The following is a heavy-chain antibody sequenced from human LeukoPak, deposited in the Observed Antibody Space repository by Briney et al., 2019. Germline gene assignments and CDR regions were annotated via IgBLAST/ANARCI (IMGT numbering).Heavy chain of an antibody. J-gene: IGHJ4*02. CDR3: ARDQEGFDY. Sequence: GGSLRLSCAASGFTFPRHWMSWVRQAPGKGLEWVANIKQDANEKNYVDSVKGRFTISRDNAKNSLYLQMNSLRAEDTAVYYCARDQEGFDYWGQGTLVTVSS. CDR2: IKQDANEK. CDR1: GFTFPRHW. V-gene: IGHV3-7*03.